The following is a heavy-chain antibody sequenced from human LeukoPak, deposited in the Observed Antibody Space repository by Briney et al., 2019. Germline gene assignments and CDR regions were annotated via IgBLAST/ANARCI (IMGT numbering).Heavy chain of an antibody. J-gene: IGHJ4*02. V-gene: IGHV3-64*01. D-gene: IGHD3-10*01. CDR3: ARITMVRVIDY. CDR1: GFTFSSYA. Sequence: GGSLRLSCAASGFTFSSYAMHWVRQAPGKGLEYVSAISSNGGSTYYANSVKGRFTISGDNSKNTLYLQMGSLRAEDMAVYYCARITMVRVIDYWGQGTLVTVSS. CDR2: ISSNGGST.